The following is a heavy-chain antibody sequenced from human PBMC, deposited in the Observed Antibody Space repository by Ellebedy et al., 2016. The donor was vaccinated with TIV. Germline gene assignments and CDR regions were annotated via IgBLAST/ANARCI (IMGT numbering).Heavy chain of an antibody. CDR3: ARCPLTMIRGDDEYNWFDP. J-gene: IGHJ5*02. CDR2: ISSSGSTI. CDR1: GFTFRDYY. V-gene: IGHV3-11*01. D-gene: IGHD3-10*01. Sequence: GESLKISCAASGFTFRDYYMSWIRQGPGKGLEWVSYISSSGSTIYYADSVKCRFTISRDNAKNSLYLQMNSLRAEDTAVYYCARCPLTMIRGDDEYNWFDPWGQGTLVTVSS.